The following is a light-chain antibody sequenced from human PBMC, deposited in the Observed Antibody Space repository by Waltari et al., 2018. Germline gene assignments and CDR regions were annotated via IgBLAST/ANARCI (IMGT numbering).Light chain of an antibody. CDR1: HSISSW. J-gene: IGKJ1*01. CDR2: QAS. CDR3: QHYNNHSPT. V-gene: IGKV1-5*03. Sequence: DIQLTQSPSTLSASVGDRVTITCRASHSISSWLALYQQKPGKAPKLLIFQASTLESEVPSRFSGSGSGTEFTLTISSLQPDDFATYSCQHYNNHSPTFGQGTKVEI.